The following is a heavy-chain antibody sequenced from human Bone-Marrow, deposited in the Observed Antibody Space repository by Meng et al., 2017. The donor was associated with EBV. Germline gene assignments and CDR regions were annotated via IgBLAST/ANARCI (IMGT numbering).Heavy chain of an antibody. CDR2: IKSKTDGGTT. CDR3: TTDPYGDYDDD. Sequence: EVQLVESGGGLVKPXRSLRLSCAASGFTFSNAWMSWVRQAPGKGLEWVGRIKSKTDGGTTDYAAPVKGRFTISRDDSKNTLYLQMNSLKTEDTAVYYCTTDPYGDYDDDWGQGTLVTVSS. V-gene: IGHV3-15*01. D-gene: IGHD4-17*01. CDR1: GFTFSNAW. J-gene: IGHJ4*02.